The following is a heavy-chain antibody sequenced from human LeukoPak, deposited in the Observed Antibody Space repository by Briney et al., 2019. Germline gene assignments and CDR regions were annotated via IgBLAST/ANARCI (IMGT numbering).Heavy chain of an antibody. V-gene: IGHV4-59*01. J-gene: IGHJ4*02. Sequence: SETLSLTCTLSGGSISTYYWSWIRQPPGKGLERIGYIYHSGSTNYNPSLKSRVTISVDTSKNQFSLKLSSVTAADTAVYYCARGGGYASPIGYWGQGALVTVSS. CDR3: ARGGGYASPIGY. D-gene: IGHD5-12*01. CDR1: GGSISTYY. CDR2: IYHSGST.